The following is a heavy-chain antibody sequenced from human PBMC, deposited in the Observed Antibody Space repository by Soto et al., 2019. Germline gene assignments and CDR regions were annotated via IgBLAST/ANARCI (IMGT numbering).Heavy chain of an antibody. V-gene: IGHV1-69*01. J-gene: IGHJ4*02. CDR1: ADSFSSYG. CDR2: IIPIFGTT. Sequence: QMQLVQSGAEVKEPGSAVKVSCKAPADSFSSYGISWVRQAPGQGLEWMGGIIPIFGTTNYAEKFQGRVTITADESTNTAYMELSSLRSEDTALYYCARVLPDGWVEPGVVRGYLDTWGQGTLVTVSS. CDR3: ARVLPDGWVEPGVVRGYLDT. D-gene: IGHD3-3*01.